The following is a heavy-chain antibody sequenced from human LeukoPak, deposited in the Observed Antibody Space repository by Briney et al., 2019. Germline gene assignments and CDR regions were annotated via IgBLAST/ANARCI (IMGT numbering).Heavy chain of an antibody. CDR3: VRPAVTSPGYYGMDV. J-gene: IGHJ6*02. CDR2: IYYSGNT. Sequence: PSETLSLTCTVSGGSISSSYWSWIRQPPGKGLEWIGDIYYSGNTNYNPSLKSRATISVDTSKNQFSLKLSSVTAADTAVYYCVRPAVTSPGYYGMDVWGQGTTVTVSS. V-gene: IGHV4-59*08. CDR1: GGSISSSY. D-gene: IGHD4-17*01.